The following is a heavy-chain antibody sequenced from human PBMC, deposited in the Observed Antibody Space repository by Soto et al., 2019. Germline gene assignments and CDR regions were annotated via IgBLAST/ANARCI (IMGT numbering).Heavy chain of an antibody. D-gene: IGHD1-1*01. J-gene: IGHJ4*02. CDR2: IIPIFGTA. CDR3: TRDRVNWNDGGYYFDY. V-gene: IGHV1-69*12. CDR1: GGTFSSYA. Sequence: QVQLVQSGAEVKKPGSSVKVSCKASGGTFSSYAISWVRQAPGQGLEWMGGIIPIFGTANYAQKFQGRVTITEDESTSTAYMELSSLRSEDTAVYYCTRDRVNWNDGGYYFDYWGQGTLVTVSS.